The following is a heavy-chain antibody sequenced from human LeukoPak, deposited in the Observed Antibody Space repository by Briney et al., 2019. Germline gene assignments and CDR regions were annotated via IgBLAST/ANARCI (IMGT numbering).Heavy chain of an antibody. V-gene: IGHV4-59*01. CDR1: GTSISSYY. D-gene: IGHD5-12*01. J-gene: IGHJ4*02. CDR2: IYYIGST. Sequence: SETLSLTCTVSGTSISSYYWSWLRQSPGKGLELIGYIYYIGSTNYNPSLKSRVTISIDTSKNQFSLKLSSVTAADTAVYYCARIVATIGTDYWGQGTLVTVSS. CDR3: ARIVATIGTDY.